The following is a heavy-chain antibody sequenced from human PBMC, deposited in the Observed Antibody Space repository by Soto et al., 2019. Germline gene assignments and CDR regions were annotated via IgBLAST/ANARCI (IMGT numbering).Heavy chain of an antibody. D-gene: IGHD3-3*01. CDR3: ARDPKYYDFWSGYYRGGYYGMDV. J-gene: IGHJ6*02. CDR2: IYYSGST. CDR1: GGSISSGGYY. V-gene: IGHV4-30-4*08. Sequence: SETLSLTCTVSGGSISSGGYYWSWIRQHPGKGLEWIGYIYYSGSTYYNPSLKSRVTISVDTSKNQFSLKLSSVTAADTAVYYCARDPKYYDFWSGYYRGGYYGMDVWGQGTTVTVSS.